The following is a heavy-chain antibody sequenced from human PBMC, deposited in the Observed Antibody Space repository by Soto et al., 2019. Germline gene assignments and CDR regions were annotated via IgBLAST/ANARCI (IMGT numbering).Heavy chain of an antibody. CDR1: GFTFSSYA. CDR3: AKSSGSYSTHYGMDG. V-gene: IGHV3-23*01. D-gene: IGHD3-10*01. CDR2: ISGSGGST. Sequence: GGSLRLSCAASGFTFSSYAMSWVRQAPGKGLEWVSAISGSGGSTYYADSVKGRFTISRDNSKNTLYLQMNSLRAEDTAVYYCAKSSGSYSTHYGMDGWGQGTMVNVSS. J-gene: IGHJ6*02.